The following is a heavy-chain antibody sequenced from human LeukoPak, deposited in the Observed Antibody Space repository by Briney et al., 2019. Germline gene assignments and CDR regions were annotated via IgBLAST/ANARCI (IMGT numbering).Heavy chain of an antibody. CDR3: AKAVSGIPTRLTYFDC. CDR2: ISGSGGST. Sequence: GGSLRLSCAASGFTFSSYGMSWVRQAPGKGLEWVSTISGSGGSTYYADSVKGHFTISRDNSKNTLYLQMNSLRAEDTAVYYSAKAVSGIPTRLTYFDCWGQGTLVTVSS. J-gene: IGHJ4*02. CDR1: GFTFSSYG. D-gene: IGHD6-6*01. V-gene: IGHV3-23*01.